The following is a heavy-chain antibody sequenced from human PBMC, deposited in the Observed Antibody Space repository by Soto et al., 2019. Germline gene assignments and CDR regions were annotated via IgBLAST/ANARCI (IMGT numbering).Heavy chain of an antibody. V-gene: IGHV3-23*01. J-gene: IGHJ4*02. CDR2: LNPSGSNT. CDR1: GLTLSRHA. Sequence: GGSLRLSCAASGLTLSRHAMTWARQAPGKGLEWVATLNPSGSNTHYADSVKGRFTISRDNSRNTVDLQMNNLRAEDTALYYCVSCLSARFDYWAQGIMGTVS. CDR3: VSCLSARFDY. D-gene: IGHD2-15*01.